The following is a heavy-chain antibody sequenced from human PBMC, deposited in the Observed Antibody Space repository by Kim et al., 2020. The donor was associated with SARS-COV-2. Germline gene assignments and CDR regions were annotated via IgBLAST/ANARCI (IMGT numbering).Heavy chain of an antibody. V-gene: IGHV4-59*12. Sequence: SETLSLTCSVSGGPISGYYWSWIRQPPGKGLEWIGYSHYSGSTDYNPSLKSRVTISVDTSMNQFFLKLNSLTAADTAVYYCARDRLPGGGVRYFDYWGQGTLVPVSS. CDR3: ARDRLPGGGVRYFDY. CDR1: GGPISGYY. D-gene: IGHD3-16*01. J-gene: IGHJ4*02. CDR2: SHYSGST.